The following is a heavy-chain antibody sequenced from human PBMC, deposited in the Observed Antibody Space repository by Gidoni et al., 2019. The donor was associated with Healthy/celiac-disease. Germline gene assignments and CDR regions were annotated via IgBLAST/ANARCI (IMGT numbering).Heavy chain of an antibody. V-gene: IGHV4-4*02. Sequence: QVQLQASGPGLVKPSETLSLTSAVSGGSLRSSNWWSWVRQPPGKGLEWIGEIYHSGSTNYNPSLKSRFTISVDKSKNQFSLKLSSVTAADTAVYYCARDTAMVDYYGMDVWGQGTTVTVSS. CDR1: GGSLRSSNW. D-gene: IGHD5-18*01. J-gene: IGHJ6*02. CDR3: ARDTAMVDYYGMDV. CDR2: IYHSGST.